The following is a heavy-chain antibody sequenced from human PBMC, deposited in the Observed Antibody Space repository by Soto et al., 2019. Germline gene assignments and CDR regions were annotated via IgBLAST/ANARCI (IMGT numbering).Heavy chain of an antibody. V-gene: IGHV4-59*01. J-gene: IGHJ4*02. CDR3: ARALVGATTILDY. Sequence: SETLSLTCTVSGGSISSYYWSWIRQPPGKGLEWIGYIYYSGSTNYNPSLKSRVTISVDTSKNQFSLKLSSVTAADKAVYYCARALVGATTILDYWGQGTLVTVSS. CDR1: GGSISSYY. CDR2: IYYSGST. D-gene: IGHD1-26*01.